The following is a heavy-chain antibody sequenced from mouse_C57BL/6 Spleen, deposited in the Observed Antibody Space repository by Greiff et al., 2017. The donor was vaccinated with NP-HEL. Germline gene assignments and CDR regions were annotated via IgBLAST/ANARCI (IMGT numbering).Heavy chain of an antibody. Sequence: EVHLVESGGGLVKPGGSLKLSCAASGFTFSDYGMHWVRQAPEKGLEWVAYISSGSSTIYYADTVKGRFTISRDNAKNTLFLQMTSLRSEDTAMYYCARGRTYYSPYFDYWGQGTTLTVSS. CDR3: ARGRTYYSPYFDY. V-gene: IGHV5-17*01. D-gene: IGHD2-12*01. J-gene: IGHJ2*01. CDR1: GFTFSDYG. CDR2: ISSGSSTI.